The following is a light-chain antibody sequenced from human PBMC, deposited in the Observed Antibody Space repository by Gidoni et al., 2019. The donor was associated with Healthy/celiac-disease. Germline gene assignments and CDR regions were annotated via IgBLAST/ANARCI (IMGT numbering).Light chain of an antibody. CDR3: QQRSNWPMCS. CDR2: DAS. CDR1: QSVSSY. V-gene: IGKV3-11*01. Sequence: ATLSLAPRERATLSCRASQSVSSYLAWYQQKPGQAPRLLIYDASNRATGIPARFSGSGSGTDFTLTISSLEPEDFAVYYCQQRSNWPMCSFGQGTKLEIK. J-gene: IGKJ2*04.